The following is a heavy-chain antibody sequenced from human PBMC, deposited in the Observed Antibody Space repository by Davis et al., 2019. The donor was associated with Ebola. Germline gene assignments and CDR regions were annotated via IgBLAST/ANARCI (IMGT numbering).Heavy chain of an antibody. D-gene: IGHD6-19*01. Sequence: PGGSLRLSCAASGFTFDDYAMHWVRQGSGKGLEWVSGISWNSGSIGYADSVKGRFTISRDNAKNSLYLQMNSLRAEDTALYYCAKDRYSSGWYNGFEIWGQGTMVTVSS. V-gene: IGHV3-9*01. CDR2: ISWNSGSI. J-gene: IGHJ3*02. CDR1: GFTFDDYA. CDR3: AKDRYSSGWYNGFEI.